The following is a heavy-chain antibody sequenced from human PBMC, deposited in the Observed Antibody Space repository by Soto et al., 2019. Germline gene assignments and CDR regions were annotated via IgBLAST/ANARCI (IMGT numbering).Heavy chain of an antibody. CDR1: GFTFSSYA. Sequence: PGGSLRLSCAASGFTFSSYAMSWVRQAPGKGLEWVSAISGSGGSTYYADSVKGRFTISRDNSKNTLYLQMNSLRAEDTAVYYCAKDRPLFSGVVVVAAILRGMDVWGQGTTVTVSS. CDR2: ISGSGGST. V-gene: IGHV3-23*01. CDR3: AKDRPLFSGVVVVAAILRGMDV. D-gene: IGHD2-15*01. J-gene: IGHJ6*02.